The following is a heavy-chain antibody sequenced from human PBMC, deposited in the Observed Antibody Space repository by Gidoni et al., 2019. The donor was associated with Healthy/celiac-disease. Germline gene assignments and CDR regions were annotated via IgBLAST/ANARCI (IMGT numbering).Heavy chain of an antibody. CDR3: AGQYCSGGSCSPSGYAFDN. J-gene: IGHJ3*02. V-gene: IGHV4-34*01. Sequence: QVQLQQWGAGPLKPSKSLSLTCAVYGGSCSGYYWSSIRQPPGKVLEWIGEINHSGSTTYNPSLNGQITIAVDTSKNHFSLSMSSVTAGDTAVYYCAGQYCSGGSCSPSGYAFDNWGQGTMVTVSS. CDR1: GGSCSGYY. D-gene: IGHD2-15*01. CDR2: INHSGST.